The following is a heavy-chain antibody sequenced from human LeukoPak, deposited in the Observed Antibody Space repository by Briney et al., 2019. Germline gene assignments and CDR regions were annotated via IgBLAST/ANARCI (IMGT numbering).Heavy chain of an antibody. V-gene: IGHV5-51*01. CDR2: IYPDDSDT. Sequence: GESLKISCQASGYRFPSHWIGWLRQMPGKSLEWMGIIYPDDSDTRYSPSFQGQVTISADKSINTAYLQWSSLKASDTAIYYCARHTFDTTSYYTGCDTWGQGTLVTVSS. CDR1: GYRFPSHW. CDR3: ARHTFDTTSYYTGCDT. J-gene: IGHJ5*02. D-gene: IGHD3-22*01.